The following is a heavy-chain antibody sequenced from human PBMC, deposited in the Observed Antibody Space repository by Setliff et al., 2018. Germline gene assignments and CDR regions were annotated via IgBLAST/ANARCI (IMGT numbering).Heavy chain of an antibody. J-gene: IGHJ2*01. CDR3: ARSRTIAVKGGVFAV. D-gene: IGHD6-19*01. V-gene: IGHV4-31*03. CDR2: IYYSGST. Sequence: SETLSLTCTVSGGSMITNDYFWGWIRQHPGKGLEWIGYIYYSGSTYYNPSLKSRVTISLDTSKNQFSLELSSVTAADTAVYYCARSRTIAVKGGVFAVWGRGTLVTVSS. CDR1: GGSMITNDYF.